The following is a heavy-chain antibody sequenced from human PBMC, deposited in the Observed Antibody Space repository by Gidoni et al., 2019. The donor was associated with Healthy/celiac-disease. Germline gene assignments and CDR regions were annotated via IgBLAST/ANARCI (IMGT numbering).Heavy chain of an antibody. J-gene: IGHJ6*03. V-gene: IGHV4-39*01. D-gene: IGHD3-22*01. CDR1: GGSISSSSSY. Sequence: QLQLQESGPGLVKPSETLSLTCTVSGGSISSSSSYWGWIRQPPGKGLEWIGSIYYSGSTYYNPALKSRVTISVDTSKNQFSLKLSSVTAADTAVYYCARLSPTYDSSGLYYYYMDVWGKGTTVTVSS. CDR3: ARLSPTYDSSGLYYYYMDV. CDR2: IYYSGST.